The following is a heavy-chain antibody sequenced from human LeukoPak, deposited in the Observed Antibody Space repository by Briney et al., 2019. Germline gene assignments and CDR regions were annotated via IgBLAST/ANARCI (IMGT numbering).Heavy chain of an antibody. CDR1: GGSFSGYY. J-gene: IGHJ6*03. D-gene: IGHD2-2*01. CDR2: IYYSGST. CDR3: ASGSSTSYYYYYYMDV. V-gene: IGHV4-34*01. Sequence: PSETLSLTCAVYGGSFSGYYWGWIRQPPGKGLEWIGSIYYSGSTYYNPSLKSRVTISVDTSKNQFSLKPSSVTAADTAVYYCASGSSTSYYYYYYMDVWGKGTTVTVSS.